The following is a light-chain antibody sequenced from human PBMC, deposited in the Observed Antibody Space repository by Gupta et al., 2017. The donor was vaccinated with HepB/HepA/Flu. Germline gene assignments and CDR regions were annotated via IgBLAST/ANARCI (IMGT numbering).Light chain of an antibody. CDR3: QQYYSTPPT. CDR1: QGVLSSSDNKNY. CDR2: WAS. V-gene: IGKV4-1*01. Sequence: DIVMTQSPDSLAVSLGERATVNCKSSQGVLSSSDNKNYLAWYQQKPGQIPKLVIYWASTRESGVPDRFSGSGSETDFTLTISSLQAEDVAVYYCQQYYSTPPTFGQGTRVEIK. J-gene: IGKJ1*01.